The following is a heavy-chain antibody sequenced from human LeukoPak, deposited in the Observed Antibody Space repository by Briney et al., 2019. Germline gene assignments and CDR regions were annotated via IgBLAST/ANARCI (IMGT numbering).Heavy chain of an antibody. CDR3: ARGKLIGDFDY. V-gene: IGHV3-48*03. J-gene: IGHJ4*02. CDR1: GFTFSAYE. D-gene: IGHD2-21*01. CDR2: ISGSDSSL. Sequence: GGSLRLSCAASGFTFSAYEMNWVRQAPGKGLEPVSYISGSDSSLSYADSVRGRFTISRDNAKNSLYLQMNSLRAEDTAVYYCARGKLIGDFDYWGQGTLVTVSS.